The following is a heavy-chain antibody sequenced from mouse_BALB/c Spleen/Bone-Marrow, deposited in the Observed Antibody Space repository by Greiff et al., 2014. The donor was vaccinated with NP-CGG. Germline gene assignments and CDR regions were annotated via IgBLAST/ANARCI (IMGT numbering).Heavy chain of an antibody. D-gene: IGHD2-1*01. Sequence: EVKLMESGGGLVQPGGPLKLSCAASGFTFCNYGISWVRQPQDKRLVLVETINSNGAISYYPVSLMGRCTSARDTAKNSLDLQMSSLNSGETAMYYCVRGNYGNFVVYFDFRGQDTTLTGSS. V-gene: IGHV5-6-3*01. CDR2: INSNGAIS. CDR1: GFTFCNYG. J-gene: IGHJ2*01. CDR3: VRGNYGNFVVYFDF.